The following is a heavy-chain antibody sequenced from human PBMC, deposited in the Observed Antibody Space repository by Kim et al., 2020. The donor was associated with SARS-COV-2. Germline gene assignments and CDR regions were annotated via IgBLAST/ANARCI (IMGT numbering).Heavy chain of an antibody. CDR3: ARARSLPDVSCYMDV. CDR2: TNTDKGNA. V-gene: IGHV1-18*01. CDR1: GYTFNNYG. Sequence: AAVKVSCKASGYTFNNYGVTWMRQVPGQGLEWMGWTNTDKGNANYAQKFQGRVTMTANTYTSTAYMELRSLRSDDTAVHYCARARSLPDVSCYMDVWGRGPTVTVS. J-gene: IGHJ6*03.